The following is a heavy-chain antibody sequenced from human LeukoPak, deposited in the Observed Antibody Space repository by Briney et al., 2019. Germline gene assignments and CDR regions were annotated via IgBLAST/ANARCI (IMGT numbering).Heavy chain of an antibody. J-gene: IGHJ4*02. V-gene: IGHV3-74*01. Sequence: PGGSLTVSRAVSGFTFSNYWMHWVRQAPGKGLVWVSRINGDGTVTFYADSVKGRFTISRDNAKNTVFLQMNSLRAEDTAVYYCTPGGGRGTLVTVSS. CDR3: TPG. CDR1: GFTFSNYW. D-gene: IGHD3-10*01. CDR2: INGDGTVT.